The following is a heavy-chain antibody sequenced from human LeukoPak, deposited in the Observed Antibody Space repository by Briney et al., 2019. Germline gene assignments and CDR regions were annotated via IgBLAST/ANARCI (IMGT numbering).Heavy chain of an antibody. CDR3: ARDSGDVY. D-gene: IGHD3-10*01. V-gene: IGHV3-53*01. CDR2: IYSGGST. J-gene: IGHJ4*02. Sequence: GGSLRLSCAASGFTFTSYSMSWVHQAPGKGLEWVSVIYSGGSTYYADSVKGRFTISRDNSKNTLYLQMNSLRAEDTAVYYCARDSGDVYWGQGTLVTVSS. CDR1: GFTFTSYS.